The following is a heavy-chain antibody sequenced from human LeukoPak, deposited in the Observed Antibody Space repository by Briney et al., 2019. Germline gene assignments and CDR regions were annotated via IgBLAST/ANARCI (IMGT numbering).Heavy chain of an antibody. CDR3: ATAYNWNLEYYFDY. Sequence: GGSLRLSCAASGFTFNSYNMNWVRQAPGKWLEWVSSITSSSTYIYYADSVKGRFTISRDNARNSLYLQMNSLRAEDTAVYYCATAYNWNLEYYFDYWGQGTLVTVSS. V-gene: IGHV3-21*01. D-gene: IGHD1-20*01. J-gene: IGHJ4*02. CDR2: ITSSSTYI. CDR1: GFTFNSYN.